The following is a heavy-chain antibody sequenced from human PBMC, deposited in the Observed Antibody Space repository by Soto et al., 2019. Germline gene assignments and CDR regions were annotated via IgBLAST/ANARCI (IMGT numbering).Heavy chain of an antibody. CDR2: INHSGST. CDR3: ARRNRDARYYYYYYMDV. D-gene: IGHD1-1*01. CDR1: GGSFSGYY. J-gene: IGHJ6*03. Sequence: SETLFLTCAVYGGSFSGYYWSWIRQPPGKGLEWIGEINHSGSTNYNPSLKSRVTISVDTSKNQFSLKLSSVTAADTAVYYCARRNRDARYYYYYYMDVWGKGTTVTVSS. V-gene: IGHV4-34*01.